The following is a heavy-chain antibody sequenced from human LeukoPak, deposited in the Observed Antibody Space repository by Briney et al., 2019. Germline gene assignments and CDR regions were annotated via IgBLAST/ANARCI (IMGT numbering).Heavy chain of an antibody. D-gene: IGHD6-6*01. CDR2: IYYSGST. CDR3: ARELPTFEYFDY. CDR1: GGSISSGDYY. J-gene: IGHJ4*02. Sequence: SQTLYLTCTVSGGSISSGDYYWSWIRQPPGKGLEWIGYIYYSGSTYYNPSLKSRVTISVDTSKNQFSLKLSSVTAADTAVYYCARELPTFEYFDYWGQGTLVTASS. V-gene: IGHV4-30-4*08.